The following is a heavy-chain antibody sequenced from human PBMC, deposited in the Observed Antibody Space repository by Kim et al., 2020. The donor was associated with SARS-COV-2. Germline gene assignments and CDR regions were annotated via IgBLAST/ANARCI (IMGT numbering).Heavy chain of an antibody. V-gene: IGHV4-59*11. Sequence: SETLSLTCIVSGGSISNHYWSWIRQPPGKGLEWIGYIDYSGSTNSNPSLKSRVTISVDTSKNQFSLKLSSVTAADTAVYYCARDPPGPDYSFELWGQGTMVTVSS. D-gene: IGHD5-12*01. CDR3: ARDPPGPDYSFEL. J-gene: IGHJ3*01. CDR1: GGSISNHY. CDR2: IDYSGST.